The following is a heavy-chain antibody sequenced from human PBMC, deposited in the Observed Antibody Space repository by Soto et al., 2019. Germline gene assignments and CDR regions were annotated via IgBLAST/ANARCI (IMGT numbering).Heavy chain of an antibody. CDR1: GGSVSNGDYL. CDR3: ARARGGDFGYYASLFDY. V-gene: IGHV4-30-4*01. J-gene: IGHJ4*02. D-gene: IGHD4-17*01. Sequence: QVQLQESGPGLVKPSQTLSLTCTVSGGSVSNGDYLWSWIRQRPGKGLEWIGYIHNSGNTYYNPSLKSRVTISLDTSKNQFSLKLTSVTAADTALYYCARARGGDFGYYASLFDYWGQGTLVTVSS. CDR2: IHNSGNT.